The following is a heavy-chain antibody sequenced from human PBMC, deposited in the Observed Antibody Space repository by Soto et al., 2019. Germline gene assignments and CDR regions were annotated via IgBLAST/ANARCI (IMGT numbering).Heavy chain of an antibody. Sequence: GSLRLSCAASGFTFSSYAMSWVRQAPGKGLEWVSAISGSGGSTYYADSVEGRFTISRDNSKNTLYLQMNSLRAEDTAVYYCAKARTYYDFWSGYPYFDYWGQGPLVTVSS. CDR2: ISGSGGST. CDR3: AKARTYYDFWSGYPYFDY. V-gene: IGHV3-23*01. J-gene: IGHJ4*02. CDR1: GFTFSSYA. D-gene: IGHD3-3*01.